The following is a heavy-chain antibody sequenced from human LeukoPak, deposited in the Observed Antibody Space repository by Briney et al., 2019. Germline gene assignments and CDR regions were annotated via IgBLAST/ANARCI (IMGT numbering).Heavy chain of an antibody. CDR1: GFTFSSYS. J-gene: IGHJ3*02. CDR2: ISSSSSYI. V-gene: IGHV3-21*01. Sequence: GGSLRLSCAASGFTFSSYSMNWVRQAPGKGLEWVSSISSSSSYIYYADSVKGRFTISRDNAKNSLYLQMNSLRAEDTAVYYCARVRSSGWYSAPDAFDIWGQGTMVTVSS. CDR3: ARVRSSGWYSAPDAFDI. D-gene: IGHD6-19*01.